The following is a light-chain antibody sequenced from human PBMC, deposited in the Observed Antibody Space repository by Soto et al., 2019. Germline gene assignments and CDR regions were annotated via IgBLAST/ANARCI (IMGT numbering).Light chain of an antibody. V-gene: IGKV3-20*01. Sequence: IVLTQSPGILSLFPGERATLSCRASQSVSSTYLAWYQQKPGQAPRLLIYGASSRATGIPDRFSGSGSGTDFTLTISRLEPEDFAVYYCQQCGGSPYTFGQGTKLEIK. CDR2: GAS. J-gene: IGKJ2*01. CDR3: QQCGGSPYT. CDR1: QSVSSTY.